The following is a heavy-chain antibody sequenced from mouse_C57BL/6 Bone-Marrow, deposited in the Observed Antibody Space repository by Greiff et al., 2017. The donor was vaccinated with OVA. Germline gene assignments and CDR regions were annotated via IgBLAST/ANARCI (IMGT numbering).Heavy chain of an antibody. CDR2: IDPNSGGT. CDR1: GYTFTSYW. D-gene: IGHD1-1*01. Sequence: QVQLKQPGAELVKPGASVKLSCKASGYTFTSYWMHWVKQRPGRGLEWIGRIDPNSGGTKYNEKFKSKATLTVDKPSSTAYMQLSSLTSEDSAVYYCARENYDGSSLRVWGTGTTVTVSS. V-gene: IGHV1-72*01. J-gene: IGHJ1*03. CDR3: ARENYDGSSLRV.